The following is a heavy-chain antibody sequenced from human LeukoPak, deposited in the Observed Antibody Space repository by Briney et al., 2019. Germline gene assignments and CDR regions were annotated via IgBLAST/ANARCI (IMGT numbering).Heavy chain of an antibody. CDR3: AREGPRGNSQFDY. Sequence: PGGSLRLSCAASGFTFSSYGMHWVRQAPGKGLEWVALIWYDGSNKYYTDSVKGQLTISRDNSKNTLYLQMNSLRAEDTAIYYCAREGPRGNSQFDYWGQGTLVTVSS. CDR1: GFTFSSYG. J-gene: IGHJ4*02. D-gene: IGHD2/OR15-2a*01. CDR2: IWYDGSNK. V-gene: IGHV3-33*01.